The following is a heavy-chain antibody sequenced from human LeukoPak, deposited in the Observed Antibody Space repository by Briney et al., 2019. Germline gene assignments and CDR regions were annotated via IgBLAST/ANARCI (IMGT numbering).Heavy chain of an antibody. J-gene: IGHJ4*02. CDR3: AKDDTYDFWSGYGRRYPD. D-gene: IGHD3-3*01. CDR2: ISGSGGST. Sequence: GSLRLSCAASGFTFSSYAMSWVRQAPGKGLEWVSAISGSGGSTYYADSVKGRFTISRDNSKNTLYLQMNSLRAEDTAVYYCAKDDTYDFWSGYGRRYPDWGQGTLVTVSS. CDR1: GFTFSSYA. V-gene: IGHV3-23*01.